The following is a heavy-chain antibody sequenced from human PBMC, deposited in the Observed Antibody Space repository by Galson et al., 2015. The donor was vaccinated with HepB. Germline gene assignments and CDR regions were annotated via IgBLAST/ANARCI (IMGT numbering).Heavy chain of an antibody. CDR3: AIHVLRFLEWSPSMDV. V-gene: IGHV1-8*01. Sequence: SVKVSCKASGYTFTSYDINWVRQATGQGLEWMGWMNPNSGNTGYAQKFQGRVTMTRNTSISTAYMELSSLRSEDTAVYYCAIHVLRFLEWSPSMDVWGKGTTVTVSS. CDR1: GYTFTSYD. CDR2: MNPNSGNT. D-gene: IGHD3-3*01. J-gene: IGHJ6*04.